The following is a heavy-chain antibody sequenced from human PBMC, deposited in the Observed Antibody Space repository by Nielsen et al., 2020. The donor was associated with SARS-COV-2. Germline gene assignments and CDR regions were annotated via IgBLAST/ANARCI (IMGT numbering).Heavy chain of an antibody. Sequence: GESLKISCAASGFTFSSYGMHWVRQAPGKGLEWVAVIWYDGSNKYYADSVKGRFTISRDNSKNTLYLQMNSLRAEDTAVYYCARDHSSSWYYYYYGMDVWGQGTTVTVSS. CDR1: GFTFSSYG. V-gene: IGHV3-33*01. CDR3: ARDHSSSWYYYYYGMDV. J-gene: IGHJ6*02. D-gene: IGHD6-13*01. CDR2: IWYDGSNK.